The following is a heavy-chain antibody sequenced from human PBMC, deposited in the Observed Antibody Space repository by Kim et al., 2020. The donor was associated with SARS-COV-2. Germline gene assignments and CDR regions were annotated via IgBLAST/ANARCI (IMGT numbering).Heavy chain of an antibody. V-gene: IGHV6-1*01. CDR3: ARDTPGQKAYDI. Sequence: EYARTVKSRITINADTSKSQFSLQQNSVSPEDTAVYYCARDTPGQKAYDIWGQGTMVTVSS. J-gene: IGHJ3*02.